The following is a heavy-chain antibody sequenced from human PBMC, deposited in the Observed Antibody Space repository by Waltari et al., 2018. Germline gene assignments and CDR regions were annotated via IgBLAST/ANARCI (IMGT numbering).Heavy chain of an antibody. D-gene: IGHD2-2*01. CDR3: ASTKRTGSTYYFDY. CDR2: TKQDGSEK. V-gene: IGHV3-7*01. J-gene: IGHJ4*02. CDR1: GFAFSPYW. Sequence: EVQLVASGGGLVQPGGSLRLSCVASGFAFSPYWMRWVRQSPGKGLEWVANTKQDGSEKYYVYSVKGRFTISRDNAKNALYLQMNSLRDEDTAVYYCASTKRTGSTYYFDYWGQGTLVTVSS.